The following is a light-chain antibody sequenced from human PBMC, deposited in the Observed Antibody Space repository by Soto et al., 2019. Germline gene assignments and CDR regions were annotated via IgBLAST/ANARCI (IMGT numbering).Light chain of an antibody. V-gene: IGLV3-21*02. CDR2: DDS. J-gene: IGLJ1*01. CDR1: NIGSKS. Sequence: SYELTQPPSVSVAPGQTAGITCGGNNIGSKSVHWYQQKPGQAPVLVVYDDSDRPSAIPERFSGSNSGNTATLTISRVEAGDEADYYCQVWDRSSDHYVFGIGTKVTVL. CDR3: QVWDRSSDHYV.